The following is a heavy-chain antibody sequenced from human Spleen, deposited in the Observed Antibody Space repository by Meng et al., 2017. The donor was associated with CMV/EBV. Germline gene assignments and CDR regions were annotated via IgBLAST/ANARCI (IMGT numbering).Heavy chain of an antibody. CDR2: MNPNSGNT. J-gene: IGHJ5*02. D-gene: IGHD2-15*01. V-gene: IGHV1-8*03. CDR3: ARGKAAPGGHNWFDP. CDR1: GGTFSSYA. Sequence: ASVKVSCKASGGTFSSYAISWVRQAPGQGLEWMGGMNPNSGNTGYAQKFQGRVTITRNTSISTAYMELSSLRSEDTAVYYCARGKAAPGGHNWFDPWGQGTLVTVSS.